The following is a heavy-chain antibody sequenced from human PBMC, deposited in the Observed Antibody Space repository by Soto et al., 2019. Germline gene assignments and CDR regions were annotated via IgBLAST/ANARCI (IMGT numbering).Heavy chain of an antibody. CDR2: IYYSGST. V-gene: IGHV4-31*03. Sequence: SETLSLTCTVSGGSISSGGYYWSWIRQHPGKGLEWIGYIYYSGSTYYNPSLKSRVTISVDTSKNQFSLKLSSVTAADTAVYYCARASFNYVPQCFDYWGQGTLVNVSS. CDR1: GGSISSGGYY. CDR3: ARASFNYVPQCFDY. J-gene: IGHJ4*02. D-gene: IGHD4-4*01.